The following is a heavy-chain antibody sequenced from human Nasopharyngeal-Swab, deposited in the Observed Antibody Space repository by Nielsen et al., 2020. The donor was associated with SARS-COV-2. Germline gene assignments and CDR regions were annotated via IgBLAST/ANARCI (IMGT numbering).Heavy chain of an antibody. Sequence: GESLKISCAASGFTVSSKYMSWVRQAPGKGLKWVSLISSDSSTYYADSVKGRFTISRDNSKNSLYLQMNSLRAEDTAVYYCARSPMTSYNNYYYYYGMDVWGQGTTVTVSS. CDR1: GFTVSSKY. J-gene: IGHJ6*02. CDR2: ISSDSST. D-gene: IGHD1-1*01. CDR3: ARSPMTSYNNYYYYYGMDV. V-gene: IGHV3-53*01.